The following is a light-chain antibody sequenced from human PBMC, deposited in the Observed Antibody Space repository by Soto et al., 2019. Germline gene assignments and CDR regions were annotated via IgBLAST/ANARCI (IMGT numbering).Light chain of an antibody. CDR2: EVS. Sequence: QSVLTQPASVSGSPGQSITISCTGTSSDVGGYNYVSWYQLHPGKAPKLMIYEVSNRPSGISNRFSASKSGNTASLTISGLQAEDDADYYCFSYTSSTAYVFGTGTKVTV. CDR3: FSYTSSTAYV. J-gene: IGLJ1*01. V-gene: IGLV2-14*01. CDR1: SSDVGGYNY.